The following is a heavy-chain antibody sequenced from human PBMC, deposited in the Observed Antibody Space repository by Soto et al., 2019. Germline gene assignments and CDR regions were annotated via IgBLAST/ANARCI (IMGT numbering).Heavy chain of an antibody. CDR2: ISAYNGNT. J-gene: IGHJ6*02. V-gene: IGHV1-18*01. CDR3: ARDVTHSSSGPYYGMDV. CDR1: GYTFTSYG. Sequence: QVQLVQSGAEVKKPGASVKVSCKASGYTFTSYGISWVRQAPGQGLEWMGWISAYNGNTNYAQKLQGRVTMTTDTSTSTACMELRSLRSDDTAVYYCARDVTHSSSGPYYGMDVWGQGTTVTVSS. D-gene: IGHD6-6*01.